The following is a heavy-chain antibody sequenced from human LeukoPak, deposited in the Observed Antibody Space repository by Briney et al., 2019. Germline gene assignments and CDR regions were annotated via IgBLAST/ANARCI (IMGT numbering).Heavy chain of an antibody. CDR1: GGSLSGYY. CDR3: ANTYYDFWSGYSKNYYYYYGMDV. Sequence: SETLSLTCSVSGGSLSGYYWSWIRQPPGKGLEWIGYIYYSGNTNYNPSLKSRVTISVDPSKKQFSLKLSSVTAADTAVYYCANTYYDFWSGYSKNYYYYYGMDVWGQGTTVTVSS. J-gene: IGHJ6*02. V-gene: IGHV4-59*01. D-gene: IGHD3-3*01. CDR2: IYYSGNT.